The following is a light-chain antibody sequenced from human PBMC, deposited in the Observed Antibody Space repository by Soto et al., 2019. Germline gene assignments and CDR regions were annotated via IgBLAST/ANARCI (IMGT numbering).Light chain of an antibody. V-gene: IGLV2-8*01. CDR3: SSYAGSSDV. CDR1: SSDVGGYSY. Sequence: QSALTQPPSASGSPGQSVAISCTGTSSDVGGYSYVSWYQQHPGKAPKLIIYEVNKRPSGVPDRFSGSNSGTTASLTASGLQAEDEADYYFSSYAGSSDVFGTGTKVTVL. CDR2: EVN. J-gene: IGLJ1*01.